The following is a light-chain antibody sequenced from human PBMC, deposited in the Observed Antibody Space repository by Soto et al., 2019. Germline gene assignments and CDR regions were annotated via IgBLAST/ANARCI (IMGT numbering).Light chain of an antibody. V-gene: IGKV3-11*01. Sequence: EVILTQFPATLSMSPGESATPSCRASENIRTSLAWYQHRPGQPPRLLIYDAFNRATGIPPRFSGGGSGTDFTLTISGLEPEDFAVYYCQQRASWPPFTFGGGTKVEIK. CDR1: ENIRTS. CDR2: DAF. CDR3: QQRASWPPFT. J-gene: IGKJ4*01.